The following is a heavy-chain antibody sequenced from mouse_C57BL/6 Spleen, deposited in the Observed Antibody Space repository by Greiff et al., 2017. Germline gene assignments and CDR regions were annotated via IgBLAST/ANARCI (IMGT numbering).Heavy chain of an antibody. J-gene: IGHJ2*01. CDR2: IHPNSGST. CDR3: ARFITTVVATGGLDYFDY. D-gene: IGHD1-1*01. V-gene: IGHV1-64*01. CDR1: GYTFTSYW. Sequence: QVQLQQPGAELVKPGASVKLSCKASGYTFTSYWMHWVKQRPGQGLEWIGMIHPNSGSTNYNEKFKSKATLTVDKSSSTAYMQLSSLTSEDSAVYYCARFITTVVATGGLDYFDYWGQGTTLTVSS.